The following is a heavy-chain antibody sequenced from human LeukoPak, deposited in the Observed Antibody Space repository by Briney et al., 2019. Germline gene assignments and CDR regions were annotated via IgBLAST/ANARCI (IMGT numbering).Heavy chain of an antibody. CDR1: GGSFSGYY. V-gene: IGHV4-34*01. CDR2: INHSGST. D-gene: IGHD1-26*01. J-gene: IGHJ4*02. Sequence: PSETLSLTCAIYGGSFSGYYWSWIRQPPGKGLEWIGEINHSGSTNYNPSLKSRVTISVDTSKNQFSLKLSSVTAADTAVYYCARAEPPPADYWGQGTLVTVSS. CDR3: ARAEPPPADY.